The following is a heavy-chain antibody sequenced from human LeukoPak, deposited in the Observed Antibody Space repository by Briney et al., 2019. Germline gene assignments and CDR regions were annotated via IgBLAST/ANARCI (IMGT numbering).Heavy chain of an antibody. J-gene: IGHJ3*02. CDR3: ARARPGIDAFDI. D-gene: IGHD2-15*01. Sequence: ASVKVSCKRTGHRFTANSIHWVRLAPGQGLEWLGWINPDSGVTNYVQRFQGRVTMTRDTSISTAYLEVSRLRSDDTAVYYCARARPGIDAFDIWGQGTMVTVSS. CDR1: GHRFTANS. CDR2: INPDSGVT. V-gene: IGHV1-2*02.